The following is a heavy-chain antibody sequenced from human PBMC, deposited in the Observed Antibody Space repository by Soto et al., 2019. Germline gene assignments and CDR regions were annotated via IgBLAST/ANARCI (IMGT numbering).Heavy chain of an antibody. V-gene: IGHV4-39*01. CDR1: GESNSRSEYY. CDR2: IHNSAGA. CDR3: VCGYPWLGYDY. D-gene: IGHD3-22*01. J-gene: IGHJ4*02. Sequence: QLQLQESGPGLVKPSETLSLTCTVSGESNSRSEYYWGWIRQSPGKGLEWIGNIHNSAGAFYNPSLRTRVTISLDTSMNQVSLKVSSVTAADTAQYNCVCGYPWLGYDYWGQGPQVTVSS.